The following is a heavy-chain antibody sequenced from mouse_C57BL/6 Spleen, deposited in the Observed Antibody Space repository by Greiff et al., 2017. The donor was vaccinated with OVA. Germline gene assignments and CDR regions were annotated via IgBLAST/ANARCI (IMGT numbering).Heavy chain of an antibody. CDR3: AREHYGSSMAMDY. D-gene: IGHD1-1*01. CDR2: INYDGSST. Sequence: EVHLVESEGGLVQPGSSMKLSCTASGFTFSDYYMAWVRQVPEKGLEWVANINYDGSSTYYLDSLKSRFIISRDNAKNILYLQMSSLKSEDTATYYCAREHYGSSMAMDYWGQGTSVTVSS. J-gene: IGHJ4*01. V-gene: IGHV5-16*01. CDR1: GFTFSDYY.